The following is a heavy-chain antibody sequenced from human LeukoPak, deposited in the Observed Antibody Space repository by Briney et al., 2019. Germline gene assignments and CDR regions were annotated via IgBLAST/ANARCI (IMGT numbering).Heavy chain of an antibody. J-gene: IGHJ5*02. CDR2: IYYSGST. D-gene: IGHD6-6*01. CDR1: GGSISSYY. Sequence: SETLSLTCTVSGGSISSYYWSWTRQPPGKGLEWIGYIYYSGSTNYNPSLKSRVTISVDTSKNQFSLKLSSVTAADTAVYYCARGTYSSSSRASHWFDPWGQGTLVTVSS. CDR3: ARGTYSSSSRASHWFDP. V-gene: IGHV4-59*01.